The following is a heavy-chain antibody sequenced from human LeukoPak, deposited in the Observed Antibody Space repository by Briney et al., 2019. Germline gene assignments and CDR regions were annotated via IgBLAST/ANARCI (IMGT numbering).Heavy chain of an antibody. V-gene: IGHV4-34*01. D-gene: IGHD4-17*01. Sequence: NPSETLSLTCAVYGGSFSGYYWSWIRQPPGKGLEWIGEINHSGSTNYNPSLESRVTISVDTSKNQFSLKLSSVTAADTAVYYCAREGYGDYVWFDPWGQGTLVTVSS. CDR2: INHSGST. J-gene: IGHJ5*02. CDR1: GGSFSGYY. CDR3: AREGYGDYVWFDP.